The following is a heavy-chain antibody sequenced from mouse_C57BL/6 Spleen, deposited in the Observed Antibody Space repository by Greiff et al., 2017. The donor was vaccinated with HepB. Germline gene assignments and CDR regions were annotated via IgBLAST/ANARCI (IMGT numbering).Heavy chain of an antibody. D-gene: IGHD4-1*01. Sequence: QVQLKQSGAELARPGASVKLSCKASGYTFTSYGISWVKQRTGQGLEWIGEIYPRSGNTYYNEKFKGKATLTADKSSSTAYMERRSLTSEDSAVYFCASAKLGRGYYFDYWGQGTTLTVSS. CDR3: ASAKLGRGYYFDY. V-gene: IGHV1-81*01. J-gene: IGHJ2*01. CDR2: IYPRSGNT. CDR1: GYTFTSYG.